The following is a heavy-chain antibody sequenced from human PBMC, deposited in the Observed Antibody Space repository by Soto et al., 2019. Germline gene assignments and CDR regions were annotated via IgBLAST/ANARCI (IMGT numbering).Heavy chain of an antibody. J-gene: IGHJ4*02. CDR1: RLVIRSSA. CDR3: TAEEVGTGSV. CDR2: IVVGSGNT. D-gene: IGHD1-26*01. Sequence: GASAEVSCKNSRLVIRSSALQWVRQARGQRLEWVGRIVVGSGNTDVAQKFHKRVTLTRDMSTNTVYMELRSLTFEDTAIYYGTAEEVGTGSVWGPGSLVTVSS. V-gene: IGHV1-58*01.